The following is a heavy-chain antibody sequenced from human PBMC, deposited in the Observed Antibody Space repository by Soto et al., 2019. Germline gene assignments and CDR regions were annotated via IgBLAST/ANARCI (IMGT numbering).Heavy chain of an antibody. J-gene: IGHJ5*02. CDR1: GYTFTRYG. V-gene: IGHV1-3*01. Sequence: ASVKVSCKASGYTFTRYGIHWVRQAPGQRLEWMGWLKEDSGNIEYSQKFQARVTITRDTSESTAYMEMRSLTSEDTALYYCTRDLLPRYSFSGFDPWGQGTQVTVSS. D-gene: IGHD5-12*01. CDR2: LKEDSGNI. CDR3: TRDLLPRYSFSGFDP.